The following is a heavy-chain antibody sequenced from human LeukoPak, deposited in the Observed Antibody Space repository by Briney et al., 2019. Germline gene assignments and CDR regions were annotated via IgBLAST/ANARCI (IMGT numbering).Heavy chain of an antibody. V-gene: IGHV3-66*01. D-gene: IGHD1-1*01. J-gene: IGHJ4*02. CDR3: ARDPYGTGAFDY. CDR1: GFTVSSNY. Sequence: GGCLRLSCAASGFTVSSNYMNWVRPAPGKGLAWVSVVYTGGNTYYADSVKGRFTISRDNPKNTVYLQVNSLRAEDTAVYYCARDPYGTGAFDYWGQGTQVTVSS. CDR2: VYTGGNT.